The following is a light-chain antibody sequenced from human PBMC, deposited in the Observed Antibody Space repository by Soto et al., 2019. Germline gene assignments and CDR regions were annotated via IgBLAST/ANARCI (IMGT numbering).Light chain of an antibody. Sequence: DIVMTQSPDSLAVSLGERATINCKSSQTVLDSSNNKDYLTWYQQKPGQPPKLLIYWASTREFGVPDRFSGSGSGTEFTLTISSLQPDDFATYYCQQYDQFPGTFGQGTKVDIK. J-gene: IGKJ1*01. CDR1: QTVLDSSNNKDY. CDR2: WAS. CDR3: QQYDQFPGT. V-gene: IGKV4-1*01.